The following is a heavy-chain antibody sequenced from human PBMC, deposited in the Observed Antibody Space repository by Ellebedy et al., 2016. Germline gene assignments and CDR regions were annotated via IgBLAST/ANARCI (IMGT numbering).Heavy chain of an antibody. CDR2: MNPNSGKT. D-gene: IGHD5-12*01. Sequence: ASVKVSCXASGYIFISYNLNWVRQATGQGLEWMGWMNPNSGKTGSAQKFQGRVTMTRDTSTNTAYMELSSLRSEDTAVYYCARWDSGFLSGVYYNYGMDVWGQGTTVTVSS. J-gene: IGHJ6*02. CDR3: ARWDSGFLSGVYYNYGMDV. V-gene: IGHV1-8*01. CDR1: GYIFISYN.